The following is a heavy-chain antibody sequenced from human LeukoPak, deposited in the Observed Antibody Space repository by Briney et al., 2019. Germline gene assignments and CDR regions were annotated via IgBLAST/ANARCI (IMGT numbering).Heavy chain of an antibody. CDR2: IWSDGSKK. J-gene: IGHJ4*02. Sequence: QTGGSLRLSCAASGFIFSNYGFHWVRQAPGKGLEWVALIWSDGSKKYYTDSVKGRFTISRDDSKNTLSLQMNSLRAEDMAVYYCARDIGTWPNSLFDYWGQGNLVTVSS. D-gene: IGHD4-23*01. V-gene: IGHV3-33*01. CDR3: ARDIGTWPNSLFDY. CDR1: GFIFSNYG.